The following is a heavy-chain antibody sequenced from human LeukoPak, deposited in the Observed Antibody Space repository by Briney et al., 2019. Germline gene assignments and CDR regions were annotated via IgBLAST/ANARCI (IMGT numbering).Heavy chain of an antibody. J-gene: IGHJ4*02. CDR1: GFTFSSYS. D-gene: IGHD2-15*01. Sequence: GGSLRLSCAASGFTFSSYSMNWVRQAPGKGLEWVSSISSSSSYIYYADSVKGRFAISRDNAKNSLYLQMNSLRAEDTAVYYCARDREVVAATFDYWGQGTLVTVSS. V-gene: IGHV3-21*01. CDR3: ARDREVVAATFDY. CDR2: ISSSSSYI.